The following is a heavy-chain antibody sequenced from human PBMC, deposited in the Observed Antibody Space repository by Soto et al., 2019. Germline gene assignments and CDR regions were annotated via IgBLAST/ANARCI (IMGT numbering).Heavy chain of an antibody. CDR1: GGTFVRHV. Sequence: QVQLVQSGAEVKKPESSVKVSCKTSGGTFVRHVISWVRQAPGQGPEWMGKINPLYGIPNYAQKFQDRVTCTADTDSGTAYMELSSLRSDDTAVYYCATPACAATWCSPSHNLDHCGHGTLVTVSS. CDR2: INPLYGIP. J-gene: IGHJ4*01. D-gene: IGHD2-2*01. V-gene: IGHV1-69*09. CDR3: ATPACAATWCSPSHNLDH.